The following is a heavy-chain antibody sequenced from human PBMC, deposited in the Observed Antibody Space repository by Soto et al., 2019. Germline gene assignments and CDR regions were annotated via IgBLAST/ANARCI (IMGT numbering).Heavy chain of an antibody. D-gene: IGHD4-17*01. Sequence: PGESLKISCKGSGYSFTSYWISWVRQMPGKGLEWMGRIDPSDSYTNYSPSFQGHVTISADKSISTAYLQWSSLKASDTAMYYCARHRETTVPHDYWGQGTLVTVSS. V-gene: IGHV5-10-1*01. CDR1: GYSFTSYW. J-gene: IGHJ4*02. CDR2: IDPSDSYT. CDR3: ARHRETTVPHDY.